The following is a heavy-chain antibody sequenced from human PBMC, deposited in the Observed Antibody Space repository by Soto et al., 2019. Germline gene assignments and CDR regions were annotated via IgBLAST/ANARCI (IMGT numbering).Heavy chain of an antibody. Sequence: QVQLQQWGAGLLKPSETLSLTCAVYGGSFSGYYWSWIRQPPGKGLEWIGEINHSGSTNYNPSLKSRVTISLDTSKNQFALKLSSVTAADTAVYYCARQRGGYFDYWGQGTLVTVSS. CDR1: GGSFSGYY. CDR2: INHSGST. D-gene: IGHD6-25*01. V-gene: IGHV4-34*01. J-gene: IGHJ4*02. CDR3: ARQRGGYFDY.